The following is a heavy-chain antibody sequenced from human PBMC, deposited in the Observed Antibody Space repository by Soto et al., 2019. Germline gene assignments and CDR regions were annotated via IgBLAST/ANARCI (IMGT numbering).Heavy chain of an antibody. CDR3: AHSKNSADDPNDAFDI. J-gene: IGHJ3*02. V-gene: IGHV2-5*02. CDR1: WFSLSISEVG. CDR2: IYWDDDK. Sequence: SGPTLVNPTQTLTLTCIFSWFSLSISEVGVGWIRQPPGKALEWLAIIYWDDDKRYSPSLQSRLTITKDTSKNQVVLTMTNMDPVDTATYFCAHSKNSADDPNDAFDIWGQGKLVTVSS. D-gene: IGHD5-12*01.